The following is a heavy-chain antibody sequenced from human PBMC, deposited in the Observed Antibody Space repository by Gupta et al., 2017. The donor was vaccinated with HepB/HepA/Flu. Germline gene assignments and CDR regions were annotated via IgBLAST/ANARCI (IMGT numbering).Heavy chain of an antibody. CDR2: VHPGSGGP. D-gene: IGHD1-7*01. CDR1: GYTFSAWY. V-gene: IGHV1-2*02. J-gene: IGHJ4*02. CDR3: ATIEGGRGTT. Sequence: VQSGPEVKKPGASVKISCKTYGYTFSAWYIHWVRQTPGQGLQWLGFVHPGSGGPKIAATFRGRVIISSDTSINTAFLEVTGLTSDDTAVYSCATIEGGRGTTWGQGTLVTVSS.